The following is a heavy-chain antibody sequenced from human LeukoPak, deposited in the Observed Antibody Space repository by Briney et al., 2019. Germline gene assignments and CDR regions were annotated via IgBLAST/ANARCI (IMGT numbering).Heavy chain of an antibody. CDR3: ARGVPQAYCGGDCYSYIDY. CDR2: ISYDGSNK. D-gene: IGHD2-21*02. J-gene: IGHJ4*02. CDR1: GFTFSSYA. V-gene: IGHV3-30-3*01. Sequence: GGSLRLSCAASGFTFSSYAMHWVRQAPGKGLEWVAVISYDGSNKYYADSVKGRFTISRDNSKNTLYLQMNSLRAEDTAVYYCARGVPQAYCGGDCYSYIDYWGQGTLVTVSS.